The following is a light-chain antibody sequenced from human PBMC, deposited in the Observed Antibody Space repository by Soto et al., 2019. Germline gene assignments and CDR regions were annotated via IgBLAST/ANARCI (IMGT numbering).Light chain of an antibody. V-gene: IGKV3D-15*01. CDR2: SAS. J-gene: IGKJ1*01. CDR1: EGISNN. CDR3: HQYNEWPRGT. Sequence: DILMTQSPATVSVSLGDSVSLSCRANEGISNNLAWYQQKPGQPPRLLIYSASTRAPGIPARVSGGGSGTQFSLTISSLQSEDFALYYCHQYNEWPRGTFGQGTKVDIK.